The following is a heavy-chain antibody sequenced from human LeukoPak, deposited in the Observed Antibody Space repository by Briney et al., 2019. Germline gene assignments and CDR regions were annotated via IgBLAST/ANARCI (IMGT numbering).Heavy chain of an antibody. CDR1: GVSISSGRYY. CDR3: ARDRAPSSGGYDNDNWFDP. J-gene: IGHJ5*02. CDR2: IFYSGST. V-gene: IGHV4-31*03. D-gene: IGHD5-12*01. Sequence: PSETLSLTCTVSGVSISSGRYYWHWIRQHPGKGLEWIGYIFYSGSTYYNPSLKSRVTISLDTSKNQFSLKLNSVTVADTAVYYCARDRAPSSGGYDNDNWFDPWGQGTLVTVSS.